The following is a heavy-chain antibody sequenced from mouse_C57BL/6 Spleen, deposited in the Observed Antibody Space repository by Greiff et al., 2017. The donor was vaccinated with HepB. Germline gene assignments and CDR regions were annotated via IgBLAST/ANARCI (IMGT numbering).Heavy chain of an antibody. Sequence: VQLQQSGAELVKPGASVKISCKASGYAFSSYWMNWVKQRPGKGLEWIGQIYPGDGDTNYNGKFKGKATLTADKSSSTAYMQLSSLTSEDSAVYFCAIGHYYGSSDWYFDVWGTGTTVTVSS. CDR2: IYPGDGDT. D-gene: IGHD1-1*01. V-gene: IGHV1-80*01. CDR3: AIGHYYGSSDWYFDV. CDR1: GYAFSSYW. J-gene: IGHJ1*03.